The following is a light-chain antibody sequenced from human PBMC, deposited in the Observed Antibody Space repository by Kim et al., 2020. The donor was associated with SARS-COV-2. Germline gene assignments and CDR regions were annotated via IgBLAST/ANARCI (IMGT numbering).Light chain of an antibody. CDR3: QQYYNWPPLT. V-gene: IGKV3-15*01. J-gene: IGKJ4*01. Sequence: SPGERAPLPCRASQSVSSDLAWYQQKPGQAPRLLIYGASTRATGIPARFSGSGSGTEFTLTISSLQSEDFAVYYCQQYYNWPPLTFGGGTKVEIK. CDR1: QSVSSD. CDR2: GAS.